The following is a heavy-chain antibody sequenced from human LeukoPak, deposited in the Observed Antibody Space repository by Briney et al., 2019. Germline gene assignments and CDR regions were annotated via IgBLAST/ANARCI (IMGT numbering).Heavy chain of an antibody. CDR1: GFTFSHAW. Sequence: GGSLRLSCAASGFTFSHAWMNWVRQAPGKGLEWVGRIKSIADGGTIGYAAPVKDRFTISRNDSKNTLYLQMNSLKTEDTAVYYCTASVDTAMITFDYWGRGTLVTVSS. CDR3: TASVDTAMITFDY. D-gene: IGHD5-18*01. CDR2: IKSIADGGTI. V-gene: IGHV3-15*01. J-gene: IGHJ4*02.